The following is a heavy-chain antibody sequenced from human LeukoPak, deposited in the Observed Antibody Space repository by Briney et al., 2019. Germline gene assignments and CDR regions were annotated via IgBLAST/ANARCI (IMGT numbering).Heavy chain of an antibody. V-gene: IGHV4-34*01. J-gene: IGHJ5*02. CDR2: INHSGST. Sequence: SSETLSLTCAVYGGSFSGYYWSWIRQPPGKGLEWIGEINHSGSTNYNPSLKSRVTISVDTSKNQFSLKLSSVTAADTAVYYCARKIVVVPAARGHRWFDPWGQGTLVTVSS. CDR1: GGSFSGYY. D-gene: IGHD2-2*01. CDR3: ARKIVVVPAARGHRWFDP.